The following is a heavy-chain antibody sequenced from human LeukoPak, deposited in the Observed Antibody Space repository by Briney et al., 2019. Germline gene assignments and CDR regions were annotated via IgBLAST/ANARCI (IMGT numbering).Heavy chain of an antibody. CDR3: ARDLRVVQGVIEYYFDY. CDR1: GFTFSSYA. CDR2: ISYDGSNK. J-gene: IGHJ4*02. Sequence: GRSLRLSCAASGFTFSSYAMHWVRQAPGKGLEWVAVISYDGSNKYYADSVKGRFTISRDNSKNTLYLQMNSLRAEDTAVYYCARDLRVVQGVIEYYFDYWGQGTLVTVSS. D-gene: IGHD3-10*01. V-gene: IGHV3-30*04.